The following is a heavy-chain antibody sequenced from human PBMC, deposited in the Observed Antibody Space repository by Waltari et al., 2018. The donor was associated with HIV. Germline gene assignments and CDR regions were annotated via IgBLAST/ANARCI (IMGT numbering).Heavy chain of an antibody. CDR1: GFIVGNSW. CDR2: INQDGSEK. CDR3: AGEMPTIIGDAFDI. Sequence: EVQLVESGGVLVQPGGSLRLSCAASGFIVGNSWLNWVRQAPGKGLEWVANINQDGSEKYYVDSVKGRFTISRDNAKNSLYLQMNNLRAEDTAVYYCAGEMPTIIGDAFDIWGQGTMVTISS. J-gene: IGHJ3*02. D-gene: IGHD3-16*02. V-gene: IGHV3-7*01.